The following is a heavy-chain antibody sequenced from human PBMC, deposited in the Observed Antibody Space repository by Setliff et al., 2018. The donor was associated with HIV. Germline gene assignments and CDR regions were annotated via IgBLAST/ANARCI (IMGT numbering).Heavy chain of an antibody. J-gene: IGHJ4*02. D-gene: IGHD6-19*01. Sequence: GGSLRLSCAASGFTLSSYWMSWVRQAPGKGLEWVAFIRYDDTYKYYADSVKGRFTISRDNSKNTLYLQMNSLRAEDTAVYYCTKNLYRSPWSPLDYWGQGTLVTVSS. CDR1: GFTLSSYW. CDR3: TKNLYRSPWSPLDY. V-gene: IGHV3-30*02. CDR2: IRYDDTYK.